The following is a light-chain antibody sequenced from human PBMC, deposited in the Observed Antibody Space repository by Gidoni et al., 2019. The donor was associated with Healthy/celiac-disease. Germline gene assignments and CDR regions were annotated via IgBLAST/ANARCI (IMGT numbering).Light chain of an antibody. V-gene: IGKV1-39*01. CDR2: AAS. Sequence: DIQMTQSPSSLSASVGDRVTITCRASQSISSYLNWYQQKPGKAPKLLIYAASSLQSGVPSRFSGRGSGTDFTLTISSLQPEDFATYYWQQSYSTTWTFGQGTKVEIK. J-gene: IGKJ1*01. CDR1: QSISSY. CDR3: QQSYSTTWT.